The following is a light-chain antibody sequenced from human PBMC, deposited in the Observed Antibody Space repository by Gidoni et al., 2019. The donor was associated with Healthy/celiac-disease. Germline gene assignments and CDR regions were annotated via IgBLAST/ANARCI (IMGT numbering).Light chain of an antibody. J-gene: IGKJ1*01. Sequence: IVMTPSPATLSVSPGERATRSCRASQSVSSNLAWYQQKPGQAPRLLIYGASTRATGIPARFSGSGSGTEFTLTISSLQSEDFAVYYCQQYNNWPTFGQGTKVEIK. CDR1: QSVSSN. CDR2: GAS. CDR3: QQYNNWPT. V-gene: IGKV3-15*01.